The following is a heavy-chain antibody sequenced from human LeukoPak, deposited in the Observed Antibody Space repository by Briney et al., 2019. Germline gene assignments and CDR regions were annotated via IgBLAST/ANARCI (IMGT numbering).Heavy chain of an antibody. J-gene: IGHJ3*02. CDR1: GYTFTGYY. V-gene: IGHV1-2*02. Sequence: VASVKVSCKASGYTFTGYYMHWVRQAPGQGLEWMGWINPNSGGTNYAQKFQGRVTMTRDTSISTAYMELSRLRSDDTAVYYCARVSSAVDDAFDIWGQGTMVTVSS. CDR3: ARVSSAVDDAFDI. D-gene: IGHD5-24*01. CDR2: INPNSGGT.